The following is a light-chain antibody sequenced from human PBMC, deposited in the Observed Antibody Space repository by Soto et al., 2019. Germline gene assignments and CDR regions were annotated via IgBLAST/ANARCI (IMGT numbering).Light chain of an antibody. CDR3: QQSSSTPQT. CDR2: VAS. CDR1: QSIRNY. J-gene: IGKJ4*01. V-gene: IGKV1-39*01. Sequence: DIQMTQSPSSLSASVGDRVTITCRASQSIRNYLSWYQQKPGKAPKLLINVASTSQSGVPSRFSGSGSGTDFTLAISSLQPEDFATYYCQQSSSTPQTFGGGTRVEIK.